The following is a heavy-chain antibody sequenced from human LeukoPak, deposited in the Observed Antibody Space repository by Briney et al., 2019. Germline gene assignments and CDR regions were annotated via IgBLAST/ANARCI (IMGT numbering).Heavy chain of an antibody. D-gene: IGHD3-10*01. CDR1: GGSISSSNYY. CDR2: IYYSGST. Sequence: SETLSLTCTVSGGSISSSNYYWGWIRQPPGKGLEWIGSIYYSGSTYYSPSLKSRVTISVDTSKNQFSLKLSSVTAADTAVYYCARDLRWFGELHWFDPWGQGTLVTVSS. J-gene: IGHJ5*02. CDR3: ARDLRWFGELHWFDP. V-gene: IGHV4-39*07.